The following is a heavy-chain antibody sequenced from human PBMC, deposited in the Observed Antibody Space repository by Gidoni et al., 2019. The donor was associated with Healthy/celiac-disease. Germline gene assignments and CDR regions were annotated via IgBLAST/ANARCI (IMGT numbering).Heavy chain of an antibody. CDR3: AREDTMIQEAFDI. D-gene: IGHD3-22*01. CDR2: IYYSGST. V-gene: IGHV4-31*03. CDR1: GGYISSGGYY. J-gene: IGHJ3*02. Sequence: QVQLQESGPGLVNPSQTLSLTCTVSGGYISSGGYYWSWIRQHPGKGLEWIGYIYYSGSTYYNPSLKSRVTISEDTSKNQFSLTLSSVTAADTAVYYGAREDTMIQEAFDIWGQGTMVTVSS.